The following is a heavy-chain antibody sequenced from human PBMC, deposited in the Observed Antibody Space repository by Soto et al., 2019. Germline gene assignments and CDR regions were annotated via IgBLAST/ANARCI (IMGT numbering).Heavy chain of an antibody. CDR3: AREDESSGRAGTFQH. J-gene: IGHJ1*01. D-gene: IGHD3-22*01. V-gene: IGHV3-30*03. CDR1: GFIFSAYV. CDR2: VSSDGSNK. Sequence: QVPLVESGGGVVQPGRSLRLSCAASGFIFSAYVMHWVRLAPGKGLEWVAGVSSDGSNKHYPDSVKGRFTISRDNSKNPQFLEMDSLSGEDTDVYYWAREDESSGRAGTFQHWGQGTLVTVSS.